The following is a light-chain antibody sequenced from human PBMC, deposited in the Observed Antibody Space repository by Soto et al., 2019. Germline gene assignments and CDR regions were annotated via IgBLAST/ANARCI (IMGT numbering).Light chain of an antibody. Sequence: EIVLTQSPGTLSLSPGERATLSCRASQSVSSRYLAWYQQKPGQAPRLLIYDASTWAAGIPDRFSGSGSGTDFTLTISILEPEDFALYYCQEYGGSPLFTFGPGTKVDVK. CDR3: QEYGGSPLFT. V-gene: IGKV3-20*01. J-gene: IGKJ3*01. CDR2: DAS. CDR1: QSVSSRY.